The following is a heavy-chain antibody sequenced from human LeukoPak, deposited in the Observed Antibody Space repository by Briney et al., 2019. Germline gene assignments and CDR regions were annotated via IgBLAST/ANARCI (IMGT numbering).Heavy chain of an antibody. V-gene: IGHV3-30-3*01. CDR2: ISYDGSNK. Sequence: TGGSLRLSCAASGFTFSSYAMHWVRQAPGKGLEWVAVISYDGSNKYYADSVKGRFTISRDNSKNTLYLQMDSLKPEDTAVYYCAKGGVVVPAAIGFDYWGQGTLVTVSS. CDR3: AKGGVVVPAAIGFDY. J-gene: IGHJ4*02. CDR1: GFTFSSYA. D-gene: IGHD2-2*01.